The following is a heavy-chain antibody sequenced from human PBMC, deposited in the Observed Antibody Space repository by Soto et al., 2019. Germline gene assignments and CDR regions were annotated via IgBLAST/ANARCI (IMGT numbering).Heavy chain of an antibody. CDR1: GYTFTSYY. D-gene: IGHD4-17*01. CDR2: INPSGGST. CDR3: ARDMATSDYGGNSVFGMDV. J-gene: IGHJ6*02. V-gene: IGHV1-46*01. Sequence: AAVKVSCKASGYTFTSYYMHWVRQAPGQGLEWMGIINPSGGSTSYAQKFQGRVNMTRETSTRTVYMELSRLRSEDTAVYYCARDMATSDYGGNSVFGMDVWGQGTTVTVSS.